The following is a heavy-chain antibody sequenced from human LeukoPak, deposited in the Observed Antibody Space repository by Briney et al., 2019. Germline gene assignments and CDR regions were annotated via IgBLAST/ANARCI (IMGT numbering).Heavy chain of an antibody. CDR2: IYTSGST. D-gene: IGHD3-22*01. CDR3: ARRYYDSSGPFDY. J-gene: IGHJ4*02. V-gene: IGHV4-61*02. CDR1: GGSISSGSYY. Sequence: PSETLSLTCTVSGGSISSGSYYWSWIRQPAGKGLEWIGRIYTSGSTNYNPSLKSRVTISVDTSKNQFSLKLSSVTAADTAVYFCARRYYDSSGPFDYWGQGTLVTVSS.